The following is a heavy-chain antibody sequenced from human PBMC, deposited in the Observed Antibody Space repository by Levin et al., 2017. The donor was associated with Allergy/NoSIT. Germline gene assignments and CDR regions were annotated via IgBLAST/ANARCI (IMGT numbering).Heavy chain of an antibody. D-gene: IGHD3-10*01. V-gene: IGHV4-39*01. CDR1: GGSFITSSYF. Sequence: SQTLSLTCTVSGGSFITSSYFWAWLRQPPGKGLEWLGSIYYSGTTYYSPSLKSRLTISIDTSTNQFSLKLRSVTAADTAVYYCARHTALLWFEELVFDSWGQGNLVAVSS. J-gene: IGHJ4*02. CDR2: IYYSGTT. CDR3: ARHTALLWFEELVFDS.